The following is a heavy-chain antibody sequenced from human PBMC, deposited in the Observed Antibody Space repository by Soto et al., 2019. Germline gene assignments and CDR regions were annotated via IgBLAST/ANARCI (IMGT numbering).Heavy chain of an antibody. CDR2: IYSGGST. J-gene: IGHJ4*02. V-gene: IGHV3-66*01. D-gene: IGHD3-3*01. Sequence: GGSLRLSCAASGFTVSSNYMSWVRQAPGKGLEWVSVIYSGGSTYYADSVKGRFTISRHNSKNTLYLQMNSLRAEDTAVYYCAGANTIFRSVDDYWGQGTLVTVSS. CDR3: AGANTIFRSVDDY. CDR1: GFTVSSNY.